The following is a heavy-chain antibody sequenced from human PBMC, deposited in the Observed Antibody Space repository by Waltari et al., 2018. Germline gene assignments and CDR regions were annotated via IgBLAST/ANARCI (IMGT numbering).Heavy chain of an antibody. Sequence: QVQLHQWGAGLLKPSETLSLTCAVSGGPFPDSSWSWIRQSPDKGLEWIGEISHSGSTNYNPSLKSRVTISVDTSSSQFSLKLTSVTATDTAVYYCARHGRKGSTVRGPDYWGQGTLVTVSS. D-gene: IGHD4-4*01. V-gene: IGHV4-34*01. CDR1: GGPFPDSS. CDR3: ARHGRKGSTVRGPDY. J-gene: IGHJ4*02. CDR2: ISHSGST.